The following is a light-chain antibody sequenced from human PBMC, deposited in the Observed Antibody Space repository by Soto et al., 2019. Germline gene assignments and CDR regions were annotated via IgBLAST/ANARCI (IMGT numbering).Light chain of an antibody. CDR2: GAS. Sequence: EIVLTQSPGTLSLSPGERATLSCRASQSVSSSSLAWYQQKRGQAPRLLIYGASSRATGIPDRFSGSGSGTDFTLTINRLGPEDSAVYYCQQFDTSPYTFGQGTKLEIK. CDR3: QQFDTSPYT. J-gene: IGKJ2*01. V-gene: IGKV3-20*01. CDR1: QSVSSSS.